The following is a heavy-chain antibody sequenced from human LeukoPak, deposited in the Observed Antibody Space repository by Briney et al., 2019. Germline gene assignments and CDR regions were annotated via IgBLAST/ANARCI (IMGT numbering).Heavy chain of an antibody. CDR3: ARALCGGDCSVDY. CDR2: IYYSGST. Sequence: SETLSLTCTVSGGSISSSSYYWGWIRQPPGEGLEWIGSIYYSGSTYYNPSLKSRVTISVDTSKNQFSLKLSSVTAADTAVYYCARALCGGDCSVDYWGQGTLVTVSS. D-gene: IGHD2-21*02. J-gene: IGHJ4*02. CDR1: GGSISSSSYY. V-gene: IGHV4-39*07.